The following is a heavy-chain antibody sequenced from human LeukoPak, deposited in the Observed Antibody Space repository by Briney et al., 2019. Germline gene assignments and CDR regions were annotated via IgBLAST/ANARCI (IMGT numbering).Heavy chain of an antibody. CDR3: ARGWYYYDSSGPRDLGY. J-gene: IGHJ4*02. CDR1: GYTFTSYG. D-gene: IGHD3-22*01. V-gene: IGHV1-18*01. Sequence: GASVKVPCKASGYTFTSYGISWVRQAPGQGLEWTGWISAYNGNTNYAQKLQGRVTMTTDTSTSTAYMELRSLRSDDTAVYYCARGWYYYDSSGPRDLGYWGQGTLVTVSS. CDR2: ISAYNGNT.